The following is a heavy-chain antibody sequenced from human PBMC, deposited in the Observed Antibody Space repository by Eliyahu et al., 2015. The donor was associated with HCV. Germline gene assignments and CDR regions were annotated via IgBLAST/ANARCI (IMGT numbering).Heavy chain of an antibody. D-gene: IGHD3-3*01. V-gene: IGHV3-15*01. CDR3: VRSFGIVNYFDY. CDR1: GFTFSNAW. J-gene: IGHJ4*02. Sequence: EVQLVESGGGLVKPGGSLRLSCVASGFTFSNAWMWWVRQAPGKGLEWVGRVKTKPEGETTDYAAPVKGRFTISRDDSKDTLDLEMNSLKAEDTAVYYCVRSFGIVNYFDYWGQGTLVTVSS. CDR2: VKTKPEGETT.